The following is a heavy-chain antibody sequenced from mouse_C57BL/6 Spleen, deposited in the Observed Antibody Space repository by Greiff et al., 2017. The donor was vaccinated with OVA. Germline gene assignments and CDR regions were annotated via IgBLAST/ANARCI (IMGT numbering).Heavy chain of an antibody. D-gene: IGHD1-1*01. V-gene: IGHV5-6*01. CDR2: ISSGGSST. J-gene: IGHJ1*03. CDR1: GFTFSSYG. Sequence: EVQLQQSGGDLVKPGGSLKLSCAASGFTFSSYGMSWVRQTPDKRLEWVATISSGGSSTYYPDSVKGRFTISRDNAKNTLYLQMSSLKSEDTAMYDCSRHNYGRGYFDVWGTGTTVTVAS. CDR3: SRHNYGRGYFDV.